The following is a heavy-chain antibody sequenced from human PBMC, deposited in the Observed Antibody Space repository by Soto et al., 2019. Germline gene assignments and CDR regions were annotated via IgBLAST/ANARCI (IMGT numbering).Heavy chain of an antibody. CDR2: HYSGGST. CDR1: GFSVSSNY. D-gene: IGHD1-26*01. Sequence: GGSLRLSCAISGFSVSSNYRSWVRQAPGKGLEWVSVHYSGGSTYYADSVQGRFTISRDKSNNTLYLQMRRVRAEDTAVYFCARHRHPRGTVGATSPLDPWGQGTKVTVYS. V-gene: IGHV3-53*01. J-gene: IGHJ5*02. CDR3: ARHRHPRGTVGATSPLDP.